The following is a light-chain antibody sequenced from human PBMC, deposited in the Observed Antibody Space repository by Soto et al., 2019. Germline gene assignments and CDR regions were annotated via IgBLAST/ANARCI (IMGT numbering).Light chain of an antibody. Sequence: DIQMTQSPSTLSASVGDRVTITCRASQSISTWLVWYQQKPGKAPKVLIYDASSWQSGVPSRFIGHVSSTDCTLTISTLPPDDSAIYYCQHYKTYTTFGQGTKLEIK. V-gene: IGKV1-5*01. CDR2: DAS. CDR3: QHYKTYTT. J-gene: IGKJ2*01. CDR1: QSISTW.